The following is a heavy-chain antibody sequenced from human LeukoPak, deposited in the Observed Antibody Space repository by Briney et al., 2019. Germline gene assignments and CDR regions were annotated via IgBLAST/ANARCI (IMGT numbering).Heavy chain of an antibody. V-gene: IGHV3-43*02. Sequence: GGSLRLSCAASGFAFDDYAMHWFRQAPGTGLEWVSLISGDGGSTYYADSVKGRFTISRDNSKNSLYLQMNSLRTEDTALYYCAKDIRGDGYNSRFDYWAREPWSPSPQ. CDR3: AKDIRGDGYNSRFDY. D-gene: IGHD5-24*01. CDR2: ISGDGGST. CDR1: GFAFDDYA. J-gene: IGHJ4*02.